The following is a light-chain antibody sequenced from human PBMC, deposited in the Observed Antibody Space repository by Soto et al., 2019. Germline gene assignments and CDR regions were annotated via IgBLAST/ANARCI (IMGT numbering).Light chain of an antibody. CDR1: QSVSSN. CDR3: QQYNNWPLIT. J-gene: IGKJ5*01. Sequence: EIEMARSPTTPFVSPGEKATLSRRATQSVSSNLAWYQQKPGQAPRLLIYGASTRATGIPARFSGSGSGTEFTLTISILQSEDYAVYYCQQYNNWPLITCGQGTRLEIK. CDR2: GAS. V-gene: IGKV3-15*01.